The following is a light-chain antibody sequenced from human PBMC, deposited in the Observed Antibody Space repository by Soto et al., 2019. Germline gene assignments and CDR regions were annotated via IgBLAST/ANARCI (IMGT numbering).Light chain of an antibody. J-gene: IGLJ1*01. CDR3: SSYSDNNICV. CDR2: NVN. Sequence: QSVLTQPPSASGSPGQAVTISCTGTSRDIGVYNFVSWYQVRPGEAPQLIIYNVNGRPSGVPRRFSGSKSGNTASLTVSGLQAVDEAYYYCSSYSDNNICVFGTGTKVTV. CDR1: SRDIGVYNF. V-gene: IGLV2-8*01.